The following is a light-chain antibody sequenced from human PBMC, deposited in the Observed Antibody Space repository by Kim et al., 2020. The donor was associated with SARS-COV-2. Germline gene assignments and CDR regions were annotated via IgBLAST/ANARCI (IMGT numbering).Light chain of an antibody. Sequence: ATNNCTSSQSVLYRTNNKNYFAWYQKKPGQPPKLLIYWASTRESGVPDRFSGSGSGTDFTLTISSLQADDVAVYYCQQYYSTPRTFGQGTKVEIK. CDR2: WAS. CDR3: QQYYSTPRT. J-gene: IGKJ1*01. CDR1: QSVLYRTNNKNY. V-gene: IGKV4-1*01.